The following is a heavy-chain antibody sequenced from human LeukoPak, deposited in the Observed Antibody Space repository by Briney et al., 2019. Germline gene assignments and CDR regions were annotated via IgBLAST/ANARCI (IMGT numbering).Heavy chain of an antibody. CDR2: IYSSGST. J-gene: IGHJ3*02. CDR1: GCSISSYY. Sequence: AETLTLTCTVSGCSISSYYWSWIRQAAGKGLEWIARIYSSGSTNYNPSLKSRVTMSVDTSKNQFSLKLSSVTAADPAVYYCTRYSGYDIWDAFDIWGQGTMVTVSS. D-gene: IGHD5-12*01. CDR3: TRYSGYDIWDAFDI. V-gene: IGHV4-4*07.